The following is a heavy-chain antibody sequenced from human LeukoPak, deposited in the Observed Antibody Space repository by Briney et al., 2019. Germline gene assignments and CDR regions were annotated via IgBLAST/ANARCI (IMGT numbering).Heavy chain of an antibody. CDR3: ARVKSFYYDSSGYYYFDY. CDR1: GYTFTSYD. D-gene: IGHD3-22*01. J-gene: IGHJ4*02. V-gene: IGHV1-8*01. Sequence: ASVKVSCKASGYTFTSYDINWVRQATGQGLEWMGWMNPNSGNTGYAQKLQGRVTMTTDTSTSTAYMELRSLRSDDTAVYYCARVKSFYYDSSGYYYFDYWGQGTLVTVSS. CDR2: MNPNSGNT.